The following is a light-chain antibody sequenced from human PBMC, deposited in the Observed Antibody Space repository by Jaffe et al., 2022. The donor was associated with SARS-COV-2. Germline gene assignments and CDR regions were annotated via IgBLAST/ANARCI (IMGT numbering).Light chain of an antibody. V-gene: IGLV3-21*02. CDR3: QVWDTSDDHVV. J-gene: IGLJ2*01. CDR2: DDS. Sequence: SYVLTQPPSLSVAPGQTARITCQGNRIGGKSVHWYQQKPGQAPVVVVHDDSDRPSGIPERFSGSNSENTATLSISRVEVGDEADYYCQVWDTSDDHVVFGGGTKLTVL. CDR1: RIGGKS.